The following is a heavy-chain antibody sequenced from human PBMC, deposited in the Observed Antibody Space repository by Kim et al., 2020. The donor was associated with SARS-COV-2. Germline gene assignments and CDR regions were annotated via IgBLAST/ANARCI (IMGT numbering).Heavy chain of an antibody. J-gene: IGHJ2*01. CDR3: AKRYYYDSSGYYLYWYFDL. Sequence: GGSLRLSCAASGFTFSSYAMSWVRQAPGKGLEWVSAISGSGGSTYYADSVKGRFTISRDNSKNTLYLQMNSLRAEDTAVYYCAKRYYYDSSGYYLYWYFDLWGRGTLVTVSS. D-gene: IGHD3-22*01. CDR1: GFTFSSYA. CDR2: ISGSGGST. V-gene: IGHV3-23*01.